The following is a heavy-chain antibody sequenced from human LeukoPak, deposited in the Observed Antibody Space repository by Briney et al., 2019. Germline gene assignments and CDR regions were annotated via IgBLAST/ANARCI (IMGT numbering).Heavy chain of an antibody. Sequence: ASVKVSCKASGGTFSSYAINWVRQATGQGLEWMGWMNPNSGNTGYAQKFQGRVTMTRNTSISTAYMELSSLRSEDTAVYYCARAQDDAFDIWGQGTMVTVSS. CDR1: GGTFSSYA. J-gene: IGHJ3*02. CDR3: ARAQDDAFDI. CDR2: MNPNSGNT. V-gene: IGHV1-8*02.